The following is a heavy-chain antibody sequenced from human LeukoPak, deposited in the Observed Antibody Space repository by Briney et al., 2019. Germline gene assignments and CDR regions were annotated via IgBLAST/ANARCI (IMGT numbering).Heavy chain of an antibody. D-gene: IGHD3-22*01. CDR1: GYSFSTYA. Sequence: GGSLRLSCAASGYSFSTYAMTWVRQAPGKGLEWVSTITGSGGGTFYADSVKGRFTISRDNSKNTLYLQMTSLRAEDTAVYYCAKDSGYYDSSGYYDNFDYWGQGTLVTVSS. J-gene: IGHJ4*02. CDR3: AKDSGYYDSSGYYDNFDY. V-gene: IGHV3-23*01. CDR2: ITGSGGGT.